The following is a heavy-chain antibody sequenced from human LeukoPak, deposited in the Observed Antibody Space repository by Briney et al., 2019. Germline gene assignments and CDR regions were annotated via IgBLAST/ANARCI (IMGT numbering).Heavy chain of an antibody. Sequence: GASVKVSCRASGYTFTSYGISWVRQAPGQGLEWMGWISAYNGNTNYAQKLQGRVTMTTDTSTSTAYMELRSLRSDDTAVYYCAIESRSGVVSTYYFDYWGQGTLVTVSS. CDR3: AIESRSGVVSTYYFDY. D-gene: IGHD3-3*01. CDR1: GYTFTSYG. V-gene: IGHV1-18*01. J-gene: IGHJ4*02. CDR2: ISAYNGNT.